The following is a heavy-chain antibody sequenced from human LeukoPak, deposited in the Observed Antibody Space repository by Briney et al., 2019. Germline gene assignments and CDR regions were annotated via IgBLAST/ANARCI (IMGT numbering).Heavy chain of an antibody. CDR3: ARHVPPGIAVAQGFFDY. Sequence: SETLSLTCTVSGGSISSSSYYWGWIRQPPGKGLEWIGSIYYRGSTYYNPSLMSRVTIFVDTSKNQFSLKLSSVTAADTAVYYCARHVPPGIAVAQGFFDYWGQGTLVTVSS. CDR2: IYYRGST. D-gene: IGHD6-19*01. CDR1: GGSISSSSYY. J-gene: IGHJ4*02. V-gene: IGHV4-39*01.